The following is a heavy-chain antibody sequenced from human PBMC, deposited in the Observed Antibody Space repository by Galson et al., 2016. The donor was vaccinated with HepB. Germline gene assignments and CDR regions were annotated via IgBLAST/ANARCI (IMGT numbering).Heavy chain of an antibody. Sequence: SLRLSCAASGFTFSSYAMSRVRQAPGKGLEWVSSISSSSSYIYYADSVRGRFTISRDNAKNSLYLQMNSLRAEDTAVYYCARDGVGDTYSSSCPDYWGQGTLVTVSS. V-gene: IGHV3-21*01. CDR2: ISSSSSYI. CDR3: ARDGVGDTYSSSCPDY. CDR1: GFTFSSYA. J-gene: IGHJ4*02. D-gene: IGHD6-13*01.